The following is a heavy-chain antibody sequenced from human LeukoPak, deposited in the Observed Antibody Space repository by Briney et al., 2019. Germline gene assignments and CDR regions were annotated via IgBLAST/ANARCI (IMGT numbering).Heavy chain of an antibody. V-gene: IGHV4-34*01. CDR2: INHSGST. D-gene: IGHD4-23*01. CDR1: GGSFSGYY. Sequence: SETLSLTCAVYGGSFSGYYWSWIRQPPGKGLEWIGEINHSGSTNYNPSLKSRVTISVDTSKNQFSLKLSSVTAADTAVYYCAREAATVVEGGFDYWGQGTLVTVSS. J-gene: IGHJ4*02. CDR3: AREAATVVEGGFDY.